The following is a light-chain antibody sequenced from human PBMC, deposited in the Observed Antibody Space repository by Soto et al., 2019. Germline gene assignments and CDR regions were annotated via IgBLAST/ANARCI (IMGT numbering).Light chain of an antibody. J-gene: IGKJ4*01. CDR2: GAS. CDR1: QSVSSTY. V-gene: IGKV3-20*01. CDR3: QQYVSSPLT. Sequence: EIVLTQSPGTLSLSPGERATLSCRASQSVSSTYLAWYQQKLGQAPRLLIFGASNRVPGIPDRFSGSGSGTDFTLTISRLEPVDFAVYYCQQYVSSPLTFGGGTKVEIK.